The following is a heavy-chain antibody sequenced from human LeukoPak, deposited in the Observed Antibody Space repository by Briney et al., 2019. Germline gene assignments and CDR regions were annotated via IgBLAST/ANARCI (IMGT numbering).Heavy chain of an antibody. CDR3: ARGLTGRFDY. D-gene: IGHD1-20*01. CDR1: GFSFKTYS. Sequence: GGSLRLSCVASGFSFKTYSMNWVRQAPGKGLEWVSSISSSSSYIYYADSVKGRFTISRDNAKNSLYLQMNSLRAEDTAVYYCARGLTGRFDYWGQGTLVTVSS. J-gene: IGHJ4*02. CDR2: ISSSSSYI. V-gene: IGHV3-21*01.